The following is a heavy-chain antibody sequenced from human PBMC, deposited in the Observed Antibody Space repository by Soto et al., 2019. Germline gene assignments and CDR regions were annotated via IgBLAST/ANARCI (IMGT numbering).Heavy chain of an antibody. CDR2: INHSGST. V-gene: IGHV4-34*01. J-gene: IGHJ4*02. CDR1: GGSFSGYY. Sequence: QVQLQQWGAGLLKPSETLSLTCAVYGGSFSGYYWTWIRQPPGTGLEWIGKINHSGSTNYNPSLKSRVTISVDTSKNQFSLKLTSVTAAEPAVYYCARDKSTGLFDYWGQGTLVTVSS. CDR3: ARDKSTGLFDY. D-gene: IGHD2-8*02.